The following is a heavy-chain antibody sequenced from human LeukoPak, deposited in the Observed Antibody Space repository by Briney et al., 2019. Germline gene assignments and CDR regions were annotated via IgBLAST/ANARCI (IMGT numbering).Heavy chain of an antibody. V-gene: IGHV3-7*01. Sequence: PGGSLRLSCAASGFTFRSYSMSWVRQAPGKGLEWVANIKQDGSEKYYVDSVKGRFTISRDNAKNSLYLQMNSLRAEDTAVYYCAIQNFLEVYSSSSSQEGVGDFDYWGQGTLVTVSS. D-gene: IGHD6-6*01. CDR2: IKQDGSEK. CDR3: AIQNFLEVYSSSSSQEGVGDFDY. CDR1: GFTFRSYS. J-gene: IGHJ4*02.